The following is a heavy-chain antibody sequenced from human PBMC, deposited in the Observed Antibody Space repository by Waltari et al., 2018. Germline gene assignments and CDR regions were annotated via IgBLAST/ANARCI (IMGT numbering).Heavy chain of an antibody. CDR2: FDPEDGEA. V-gene: IGHV1-24*01. CDR3: TRDRVGYCSGVTCYSRWFDP. J-gene: IGHJ5*02. Sequence: QVQLVQSGAEVKKPGASVKFSCRVSGYILTDSALHWVRPAPGKGLEWLGGFDPEDGEAVYAQEFHGRVTMTEDTSKDTAYMELSSLTYEDTAVYYCTRDRVGYCSGVTCYSRWFDPWGQGTLVTVSS. CDR1: GYILTDSA. D-gene: IGHD2-15*01.